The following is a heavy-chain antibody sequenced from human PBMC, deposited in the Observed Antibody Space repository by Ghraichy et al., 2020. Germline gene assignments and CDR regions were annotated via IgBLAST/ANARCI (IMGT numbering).Heavy chain of an antibody. CDR3: ARDPGGYYYYAMDV. V-gene: IGHV1-8*01. J-gene: IGHJ6*02. CDR2: MNPNSGNT. CDR1: GYTFTSYD. D-gene: IGHD3-16*01. Sequence: ASVKVSCKASGYTFTSYDINWVRQATGQGLEWMGWMNPNSGNTGYAQKFQGRVTMTRNTSISTAYMELSSLRSEDTAVYYCARDPGGYYYYAMDVWGQGTTFTVSS.